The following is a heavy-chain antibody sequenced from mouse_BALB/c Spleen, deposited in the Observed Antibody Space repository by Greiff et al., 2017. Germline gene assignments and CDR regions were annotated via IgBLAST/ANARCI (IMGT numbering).Heavy chain of an antibody. D-gene: IGHD1-2*01. CDR1: GYTFSSYW. V-gene: IGHV1-9*01. CDR3: ARRSTTAPAWFAY. J-gene: IGHJ3*01. CDR2: ILPGSGST. Sequence: VMLVESGAELMKPGASVKISCKATGYTFSSYWIEWVKQRPGHGLEWIGEILPGSGSTNYNEKFKGKATFTADTSSNTAYMQLSSLTSEDSAVYYCARRSTTAPAWFAYWGQGTLVTVSA.